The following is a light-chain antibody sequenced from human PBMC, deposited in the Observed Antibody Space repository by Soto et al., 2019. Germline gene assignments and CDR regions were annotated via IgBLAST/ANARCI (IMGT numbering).Light chain of an antibody. J-gene: IGLJ3*02. CDR1: TSDVGSYDL. CDR2: EVT. V-gene: IGLV2-23*02. Sequence: QSALTQPASVSGSLGQSITISCTGTTSDVGSYDLISWYQQHPGKAPELMIYEVTKRPSGVSHRFSGSKSGNTASLTISGLQAEDEADYYCCSYAGSTTWVFGGGTKLTVL. CDR3: CSYAGSTTWV.